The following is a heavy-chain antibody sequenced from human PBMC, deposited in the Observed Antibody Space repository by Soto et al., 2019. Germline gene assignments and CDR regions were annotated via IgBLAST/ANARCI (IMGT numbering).Heavy chain of an antibody. CDR1: GFTFSSYG. Sequence: TGGSLRLSCAASGFTFSSYGMHWVRQAPGKGLEWVAVIRYDGSNKYYADSVKGRFTISRDNSKNTLYLQVNSLRAEDTAVYYCAKGYSNYVFAVPDYWGQGTLVTVSS. D-gene: IGHD4-4*01. J-gene: IGHJ4*02. CDR3: AKGYSNYVFAVPDY. CDR2: IRYDGSNK. V-gene: IGHV3-33*06.